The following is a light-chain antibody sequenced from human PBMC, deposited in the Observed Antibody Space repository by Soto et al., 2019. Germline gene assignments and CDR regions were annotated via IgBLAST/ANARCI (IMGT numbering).Light chain of an antibody. J-gene: IGKJ1*01. Sequence: DIPLTQSPSFLSASVGDRVTITCRASQGINNYLAWYQQKPGKAPKLLIYTASTLQSGVPSRFSGSGSGTEFTLTISRLQPEDFATYYCQQLNNYPRTFGQGTKVEIK. CDR3: QQLNNYPRT. V-gene: IGKV1-9*01. CDR1: QGINNY. CDR2: TAS.